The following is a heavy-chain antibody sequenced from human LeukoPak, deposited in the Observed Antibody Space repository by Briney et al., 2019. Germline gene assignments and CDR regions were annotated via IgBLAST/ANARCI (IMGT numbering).Heavy chain of an antibody. Sequence: GGSLRLSCAASGFTFSSYGMHWVRQAPGKGLEWVAFIRYDGSNKYYADSVKGRFTISRDNSKNTLYLQMNSLRAEDTAVYYCAKDLELAYDHVWGRTANWFGPWGQGTLVTVSS. CDR1: GFTFSSYG. D-gene: IGHD3-16*01. J-gene: IGHJ5*02. V-gene: IGHV3-30*02. CDR3: AKDLELAYDHVWGRTANWFGP. CDR2: IRYDGSNK.